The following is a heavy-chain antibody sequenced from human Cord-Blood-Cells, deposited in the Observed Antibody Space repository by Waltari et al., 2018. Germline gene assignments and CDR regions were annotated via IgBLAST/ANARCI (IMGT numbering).Heavy chain of an antibody. D-gene: IGHD3-3*01. CDR2: ISDDGSNK. CDR3: ARDYYDFWSGYYPFDY. Sequence: QVQLVESGGGVVQPGRSLRLSCAASGFTFSSYAMHWVRQAPGKGLEWVAVISDDGSNKYYADSVKGRFTISRDNSKNTLYLQMNSLRAEDTAVYYCARDYYDFWSGYYPFDYWGQGTLVTVSS. CDR1: GFTFSSYA. V-gene: IGHV3-30-3*01. J-gene: IGHJ4*02.